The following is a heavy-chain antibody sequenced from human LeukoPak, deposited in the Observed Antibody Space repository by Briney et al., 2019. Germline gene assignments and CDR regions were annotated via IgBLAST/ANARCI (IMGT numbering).Heavy chain of an antibody. CDR2: IYSGGST. J-gene: IGHJ6*03. D-gene: IGHD6-19*01. CDR1: GFTVRSNY. CDR3: ARVPVAGTFPIGYMDV. Sequence: GGSLRLSCAASGFTVRSNYMSWVRQAPGKGLGGVSVIYSGGSTYYADSVKGRFTLSRDNSKNTLYLQMNSLRAEDTAVYYCARVPVAGTFPIGYMDVWGKGTTVTVSS. V-gene: IGHV3-53*01.